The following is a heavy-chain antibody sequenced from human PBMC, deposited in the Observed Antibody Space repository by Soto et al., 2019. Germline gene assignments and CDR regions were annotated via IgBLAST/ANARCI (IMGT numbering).Heavy chain of an antibody. CDR3: AIANYGDILYYYYGMDV. Sequence: GVFMRLSCAASGITFSSYGMHWVRQAPGKGLEWVAVLSFEGSNKYYADSVKGRFTISRDNSKNPLYLQMNSLRAEDTAVYYCAIANYGDILYYYYGMDVWGQGTTVTVSS. CDR2: LSFEGSNK. V-gene: IGHV3-30*03. J-gene: IGHJ6*02. CDR1: GITFSSYG. D-gene: IGHD4-17*01.